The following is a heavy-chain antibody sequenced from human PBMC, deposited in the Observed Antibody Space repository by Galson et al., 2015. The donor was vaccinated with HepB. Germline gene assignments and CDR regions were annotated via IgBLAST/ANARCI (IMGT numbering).Heavy chain of an antibody. Sequence: LRLSCAASGFTFSSYTMNWVRQAPGKGLEWISYISTTSDNKFSADSVKGRFIISRDNAKNLPYLQMNSLRAEDTAVYYCTRIALSGSYWYFDYWGQGSLVTVSS. D-gene: IGHD1-26*01. J-gene: IGHJ4*02. V-gene: IGHV3-48*01. CDR3: TRIALSGSYWYFDY. CDR1: GFTFSSYT. CDR2: ISTTSDNK.